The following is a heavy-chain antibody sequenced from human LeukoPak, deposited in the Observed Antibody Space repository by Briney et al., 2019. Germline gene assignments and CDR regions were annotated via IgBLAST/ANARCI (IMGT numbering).Heavy chain of an antibody. CDR2: ISSSSTYV. CDR1: GFTFSGYS. Sequence: GGSLRLSCAASGFTFSGYSMNWVRQAPGKGLEWVSSISSSSTYVSYADSVKGRFTISRDNAKNSLYLQMNSLRAEDTAVYYCARLDPTTQRIDYWGQGTLVTVSS. CDR3: ARLDPTTQRIDY. D-gene: IGHD1-26*01. V-gene: IGHV3-21*01. J-gene: IGHJ4*02.